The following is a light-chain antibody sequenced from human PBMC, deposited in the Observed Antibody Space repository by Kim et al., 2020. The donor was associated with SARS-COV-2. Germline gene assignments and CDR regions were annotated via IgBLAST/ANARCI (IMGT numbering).Light chain of an antibody. CDR3: QQYRNDSPSVT. CDR1: QSSSRW. V-gene: IGKV1-5*01. Sequence: DIQMTQSPSTLSASVGDRITITCRASQSSSRWLAWYQQKPGKAPKLLIYDTSRLEGGVPSRFSGSGCETEFTLTISSLQPDDFAAFFCQQYRNDSPSVTFGGGTKVDIK. CDR2: DTS. J-gene: IGKJ4*01.